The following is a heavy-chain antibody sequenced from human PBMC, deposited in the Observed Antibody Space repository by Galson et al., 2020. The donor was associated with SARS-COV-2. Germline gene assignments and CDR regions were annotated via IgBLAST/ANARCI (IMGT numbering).Heavy chain of an antibody. V-gene: IGHV3-21*01. Sequence: NSGGSLRLSCAASGFTFSSYSMNWVRQATGKGLEWVSSISSSSSYIYYADSVKGRFTISRDNAKNSLYLQMNSLRAEDTAVYYCARATYYDFWSGYLGNYYYYMDVWGKGTTVTVSS. CDR1: GFTFSSYS. J-gene: IGHJ6*03. CDR3: ARATYYDFWSGYLGNYYYYMDV. D-gene: IGHD3-3*01. CDR2: ISSSSSYI.